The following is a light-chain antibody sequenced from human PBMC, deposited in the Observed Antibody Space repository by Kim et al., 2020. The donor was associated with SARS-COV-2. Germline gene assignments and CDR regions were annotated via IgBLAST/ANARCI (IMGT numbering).Light chain of an antibody. J-gene: IGLJ3*02. CDR3: QAWDSSTYWV. V-gene: IGLV3-1*01. Sequence: SYELTQPPSVSVSPGQTASITCSGDKLGDKYACWYQQKPGQSPVLVIYQDDKRPSGIPERFSGSNSGNTATLTNSGTQTLDEADYYCQAWDSSTYWVFGGGTKLTVL. CDR2: QDD. CDR1: KLGDKY.